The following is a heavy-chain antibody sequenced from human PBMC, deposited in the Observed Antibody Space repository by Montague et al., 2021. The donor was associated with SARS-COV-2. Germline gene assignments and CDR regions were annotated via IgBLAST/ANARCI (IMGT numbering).Heavy chain of an antibody. V-gene: IGHV4-39*01. CDR3: ARHLAISGPAAVSDY. Sequence: SETLSLTCTVSGDSISSGYFYWGWIRQPPRKGLEWVGTIHYSGITYYXPSLKSRVTISVDTSRNQFSLKLSSVTAADTAIYYCARHLAISGPAAVSDYWGQGTLVTVSS. D-gene: IGHD2-2*01. CDR1: GDSISSGYFY. J-gene: IGHJ4*02. CDR2: IHYSGIT.